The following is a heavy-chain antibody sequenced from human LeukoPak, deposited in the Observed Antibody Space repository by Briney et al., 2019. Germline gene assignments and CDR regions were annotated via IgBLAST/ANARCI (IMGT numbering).Heavy chain of an antibody. CDR3: ARDRLGRIRGYSGYDSGY. CDR2: ISAYNGNT. D-gene: IGHD5-12*01. CDR1: GYTFTSYG. Sequence: ASMKVSCKASGYTFTSYGISWVRQAPGQGLEWMGWISAYNGNTNYAQKLQGRVTMTTDTSTSTAYMELRSLRSDDTAVYYCARDRLGRIRGYSGYDSGYWGQGTLVTVSS. J-gene: IGHJ4*02. V-gene: IGHV1-18*04.